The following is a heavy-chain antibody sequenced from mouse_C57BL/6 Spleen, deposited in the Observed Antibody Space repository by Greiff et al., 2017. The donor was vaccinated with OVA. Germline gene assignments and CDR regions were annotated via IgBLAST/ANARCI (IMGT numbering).Heavy chain of an antibody. Sequence: VQLQQSGPVLVKPGASVKMSCKASGYTFTDYYMNWVKQSHGKSLEWIGVINPYNGGTSYNQKFKGKATLTVDKSSSTAYMELNSLTSEDSAVYYCARGGDGNYGNFDYWGQGTTLTVSS. CDR1: GYTFTDYY. D-gene: IGHD2-1*01. CDR2: INPYNGGT. V-gene: IGHV1-19*01. CDR3: ARGGDGNYGNFDY. J-gene: IGHJ2*01.